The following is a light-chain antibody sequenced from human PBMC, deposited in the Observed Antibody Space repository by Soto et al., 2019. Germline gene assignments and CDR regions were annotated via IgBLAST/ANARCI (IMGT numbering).Light chain of an antibody. CDR2: AAS. J-gene: IGKJ3*01. CDR1: QTINNRY. V-gene: IGKV3-20*01. CDR3: QQFGSSPGFT. Sequence: EIVLTQSPGTLSLYPGERATLSCRASQTINNRYLAWYQQKPGQAPSLLIYAASSRATGIPDRFSGSGSGTDFPLTISRLEPEDFAVYYCQQFGSSPGFTFGPGTKVDIK.